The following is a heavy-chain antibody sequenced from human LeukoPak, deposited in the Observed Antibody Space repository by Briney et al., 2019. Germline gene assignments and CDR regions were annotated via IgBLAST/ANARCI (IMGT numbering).Heavy chain of an antibody. J-gene: IGHJ3*02. Sequence: KPSGTLSLTCAVSGGSISISNWWSWVRQPPGKGLEWIGEIYHSGSTNYNPSLKSRVTISVVKSKNQFSLKLRSVTAADTAVYYCAREERLANWNDAGAFDIWGQGTMVTVSS. CDR2: IYHSGST. CDR3: AREERLANWNDAGAFDI. V-gene: IGHV4-4*02. CDR1: GGSISISNW. D-gene: IGHD1-20*01.